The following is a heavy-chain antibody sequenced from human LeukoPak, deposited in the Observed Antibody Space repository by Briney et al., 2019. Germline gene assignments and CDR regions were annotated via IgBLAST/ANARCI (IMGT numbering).Heavy chain of an antibody. CDR2: IIPIFGTA. CDR1: GGTFSSYA. J-gene: IGHJ5*02. CDR3: AREPYCSSTSCPASNWFDP. Sequence: GASVKVSCKASGGTFSSYAISWVRQAPGQGLEWMRGIIPIFGTANYAQKFQGRVTITADESTSTAYMELSSLRSEDTAVYYCAREPYCSSTSCPASNWFDPWGQGTLVTVSS. D-gene: IGHD2-2*01. V-gene: IGHV1-69*13.